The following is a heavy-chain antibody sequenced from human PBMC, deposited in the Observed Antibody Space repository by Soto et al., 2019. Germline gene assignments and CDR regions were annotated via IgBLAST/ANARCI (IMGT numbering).Heavy chain of an antibody. D-gene: IGHD6-13*01. Sequence: PGGSLRLSCAASGFTFSSYGMHWVRQAPGKGLEWVAVIWYDGSNKYYADPVKGRFTISRDNSKNTLYLQMNSLRAEDTAVYYCASQVWKMGYSSSWYYFDYWGQGTLVTVSS. CDR3: ASQVWKMGYSSSWYYFDY. J-gene: IGHJ4*02. CDR2: IWYDGSNK. CDR1: GFTFSSYG. V-gene: IGHV3-33*01.